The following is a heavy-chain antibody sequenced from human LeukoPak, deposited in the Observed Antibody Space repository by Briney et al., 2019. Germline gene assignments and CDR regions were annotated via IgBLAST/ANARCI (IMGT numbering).Heavy chain of an antibody. J-gene: IGHJ3*02. CDR2: ISGSGGST. CDR1: GFTFSSSA. CDR3: AKLPNYDFWSGYFPDAFDI. V-gene: IGHV3-23*01. Sequence: PGGSLRLSCSASGFTFSSSAMSWVRQAPGKGLEWVSAISGSGGSTYYADSVKGRFTISRDNSKNTLYLQMNSLRAEDTAVYYCAKLPNYDFWSGYFPDAFDIWGQGTMVTVSS. D-gene: IGHD3-3*01.